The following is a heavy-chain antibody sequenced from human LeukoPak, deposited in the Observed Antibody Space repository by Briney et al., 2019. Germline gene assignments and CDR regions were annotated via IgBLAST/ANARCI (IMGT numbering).Heavy chain of an antibody. Sequence: GGSLRLSCASSGLTFSTYNMHWVRQPTGKGPEWVSAIGTAGVTYYPGSVKGRFTISRENAKNSLYLQMNNLRAGDTAVYYCATADRSGWYSYWGQGTLVTVSS. D-gene: IGHD6-19*01. CDR1: GLTFSTYN. V-gene: IGHV3-13*04. J-gene: IGHJ4*02. CDR3: ATADRSGWYSY. CDR2: IGTAGVT.